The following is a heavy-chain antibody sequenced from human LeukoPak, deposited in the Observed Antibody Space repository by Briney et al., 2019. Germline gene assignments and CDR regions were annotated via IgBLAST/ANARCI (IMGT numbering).Heavy chain of an antibody. V-gene: IGHV1-69*06. CDR3: ARDGEMATIYFDY. Sequence: ASVKVSCKASGGTFSSYAISWVRQAPGQGLEWMGGIIPIFGTANYAQKFQGRVTLTADKFTSTAYMELSSLRSEDTAVYYCARDGEMATIYFDYWGQGALVTVSS. CDR1: GGTFSSYA. D-gene: IGHD5-24*01. CDR2: IIPIFGTA. J-gene: IGHJ4*02.